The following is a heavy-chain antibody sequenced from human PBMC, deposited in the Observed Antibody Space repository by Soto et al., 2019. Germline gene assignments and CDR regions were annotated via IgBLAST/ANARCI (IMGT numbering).Heavy chain of an antibody. D-gene: IGHD4-4*01. J-gene: IGHJ4*02. CDR3: ARALYSNSPFDY. Sequence: SVKVSCKASGGTFSSYAISRVRQAPGQGLEWMGGIIPIFGTANYAQKFQGRVTITADESTSTAYMELSSLRSEDTAVYYCARALYSNSPFDYWGQGTLVTVSS. CDR1: GGTFSSYA. V-gene: IGHV1-69*13. CDR2: IIPIFGTA.